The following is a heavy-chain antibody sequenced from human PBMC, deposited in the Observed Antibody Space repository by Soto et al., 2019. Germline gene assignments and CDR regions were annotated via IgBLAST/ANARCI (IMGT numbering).Heavy chain of an antibody. CDR2: ISGGSGST. J-gene: IGHJ4*02. CDR3: AKDRLRRGADY. Sequence: EVQLLESGGGLVQPGGSLRLSCAASGFTFTNYAMSWVRQAPGKGLEWVSTISGGSGSTYYADTVKGRFTISRDNSKNTVYLQMNSLRAEDTAVYFCAKDRLRRGADYWGQGTLVTVSS. V-gene: IGHV3-23*01. CDR1: GFTFTNYA. D-gene: IGHD4-17*01.